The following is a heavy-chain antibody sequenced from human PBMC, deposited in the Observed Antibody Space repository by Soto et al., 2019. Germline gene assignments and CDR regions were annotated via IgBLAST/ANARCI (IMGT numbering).Heavy chain of an antibody. Sequence: QAQLVQSGAELKKPGASVKVSCRVSGYTFTAFYIHWMRQAPGQGLEWLGWINPNSGGTNYAQKFQGRVTVTRDTSVNTAYMDLSSLKSDDTAVYYCAREGPLSGGDYFGMDVWGQGTTVTVSS. J-gene: IGHJ6*02. D-gene: IGHD3-10*01. CDR2: INPNSGGT. V-gene: IGHV1-2*02. CDR3: AREGPLSGGDYFGMDV. CDR1: GYTFTAFY.